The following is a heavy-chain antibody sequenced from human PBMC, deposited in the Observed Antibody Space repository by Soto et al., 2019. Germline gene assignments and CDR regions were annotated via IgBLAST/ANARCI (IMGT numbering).Heavy chain of an antibody. J-gene: IGHJ6*02. D-gene: IGHD2-2*01. CDR2: ISAYNGNT. V-gene: IGHV1-18*01. Sequence: ASVKVSCKASGYTFTSYGISWVRQAPGQGLEWMGWISAYNGNTNYAQKLQGRVTMTTDTSTSTAYMELRSLRSDDTVLYYCARLYCISTSCYLGMDVWGQGTTVTVSS. CDR3: ARLYCISTSCYLGMDV. CDR1: GYTFTSYG.